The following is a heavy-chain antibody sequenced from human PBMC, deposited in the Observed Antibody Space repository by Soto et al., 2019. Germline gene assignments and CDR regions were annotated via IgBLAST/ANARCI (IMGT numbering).Heavy chain of an antibody. J-gene: IGHJ4*02. V-gene: IGHV1-46*01. CDR3: ARDPSPPGPLYCFFYYRPENLFHY. CDR1: GYTFTSYY. D-gene: IGHD3-22*01. CDR2: INPSGGST. Sequence: GXSVKVSCKASGYTFTSYYMYWVRQAPGQGLERMRIINPSGGSTSYAQKFQGRVTMTRDTSTSTVYMELSSLRSEDTAVYYCARDPSPPGPLYCFFYYRPENLFHYXGQATLVTVSS.